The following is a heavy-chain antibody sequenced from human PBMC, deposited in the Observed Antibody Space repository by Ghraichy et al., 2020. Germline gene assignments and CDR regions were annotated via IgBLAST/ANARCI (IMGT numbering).Heavy chain of an antibody. J-gene: IGHJ3*02. Sequence: ESLNISCTVSGYSISSGYYWGWIRQPPGKGLEWIGSIYHGGNTYYNPSLKSRVTISVDTSKNQFSLKLSSVTAADTAVYYCAREEGYCSGGSCYSGSAFDIWGQATMVTVSS. CDR1: GYSISSGYY. CDR3: AREEGYCSGGSCYSGSAFDI. D-gene: IGHD2-15*01. V-gene: IGHV4-38-2*02. CDR2: IYHGGNT.